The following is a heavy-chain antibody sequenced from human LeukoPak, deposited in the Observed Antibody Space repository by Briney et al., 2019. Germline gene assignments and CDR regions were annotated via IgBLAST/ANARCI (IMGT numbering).Heavy chain of an antibody. CDR3: ARGTVVVVAATGWFDP. D-gene: IGHD2-15*01. J-gene: IGHJ5*02. Sequence: PGRSLRLSCAASGFTFSSYAMHWVRQAPGKGLEWVAVISYDGSNKYYADSVKGRFTISRDNSKNTLYLQMNSPRAEDTAVYYCARGTVVVVAATGWFDPWGQGTLVTVSS. CDR1: GFTFSSYA. V-gene: IGHV3-30*04. CDR2: ISYDGSNK.